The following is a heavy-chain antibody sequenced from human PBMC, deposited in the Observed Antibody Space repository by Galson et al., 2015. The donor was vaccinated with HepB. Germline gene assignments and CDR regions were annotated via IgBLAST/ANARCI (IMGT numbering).Heavy chain of an antibody. V-gene: IGHV5-51*01. CDR3: ARGGYGSSSWYGLEYLQN. J-gene: IGHJ1*01. D-gene: IGHD6-13*01. CDR2: IYPGDSDI. Sequence: QSGAEVKKPGESLKISCKGSGYTFTSYWIGWVRQMPGKGLEWMGIIYPGDSDIKYSPSFQGQVTISADESISTAFLQWSSLKASDTAMYYCARGGYGSSSWYGLEYLQNWGQGTLVTVSS. CDR1: GYTFTSYW.